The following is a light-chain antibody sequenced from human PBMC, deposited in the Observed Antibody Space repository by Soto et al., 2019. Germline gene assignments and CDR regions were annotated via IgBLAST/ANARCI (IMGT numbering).Light chain of an antibody. Sequence: DIQMTQSPSSLSASVGDGVTITCRASQSISSYVSWYQQKPGTAPKVLIYHASNLQSGVPSRFSGSGSGTEFTLTISSLQPDDFATYYCQQYNSYSFGQGTKVDIK. CDR1: QSISSY. CDR3: QQYNSYS. CDR2: HAS. J-gene: IGKJ1*01. V-gene: IGKV1-5*01.